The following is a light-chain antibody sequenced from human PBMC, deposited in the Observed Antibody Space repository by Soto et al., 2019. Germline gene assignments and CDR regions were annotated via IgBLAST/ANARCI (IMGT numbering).Light chain of an antibody. CDR2: YDS. V-gene: IGLV3-21*04. Sequence: SYELTQPPSVSVAPGKTARITCGGNNIGSKSVHWYQQKAGQAPILAMYYDSDRPSGIPERFSGSNSGNTATLTISTVEAGDEADYYCQVGDISSNHVVFGGGTKLTVL. CDR1: NIGSKS. CDR3: QVGDISSNHVV. J-gene: IGLJ2*01.